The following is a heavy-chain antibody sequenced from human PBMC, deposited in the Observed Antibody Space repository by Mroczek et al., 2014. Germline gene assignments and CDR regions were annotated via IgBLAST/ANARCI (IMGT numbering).Heavy chain of an antibody. CDR3: AREGREQLVLDY. CDR2: IYYSGST. J-gene: IGHJ4*02. D-gene: IGHD6-6*01. V-gene: IGHV4-31*03. CDR1: GGSISSGGYY. Sequence: QVQLVQSGPGLVKPSQTLSLTCTVSGGSISSGGYYWSWIRQHPGKGLEWIGYIYYSGSTYYNPSLKSRVTISVDTSKNQFSLKLSSVTAADTAVYYCAREGREQLVLDYWGQGTLVTVSS.